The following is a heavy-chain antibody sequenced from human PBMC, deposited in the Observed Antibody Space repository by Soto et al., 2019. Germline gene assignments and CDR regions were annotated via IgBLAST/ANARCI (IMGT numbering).Heavy chain of an antibody. CDR2: ISAYNGNT. CDR1: GYTFTSYS. CDR3: ARAPYSGYFGVS. V-gene: IGHV1-18*01. D-gene: IGHD5-12*01. J-gene: IGHJ5*02. Sequence: ASVKVSCKASGYTFTSYSMHWVRQAPGQGLEWMGWISAYNGNTNYAQKLQGRVTMTTDTSTSTAYMELRSLRSDDTAVYYCARAPYSGYFGVSWGQGTLVTVS.